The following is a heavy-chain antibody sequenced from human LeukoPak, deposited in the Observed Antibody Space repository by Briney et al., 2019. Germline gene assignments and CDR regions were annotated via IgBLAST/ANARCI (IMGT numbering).Heavy chain of an antibody. V-gene: IGHV3-53*01. J-gene: IGHJ3*02. CDR2: IYSGGST. CDR3: ARDKAYYYDSSGSAGGAFDI. Sequence: PGGSLRLSCAASGFTVSSNYMSWVRQAPGKGLEWVSVIYSGGSTYYADSVKGRFTISRDNSKNTLYLQMNSLRAEDTAVYYCARDKAYYYDSSGSAGGAFDIWGQGTMVTVSS. D-gene: IGHD3-22*01. CDR1: GFTVSSNY.